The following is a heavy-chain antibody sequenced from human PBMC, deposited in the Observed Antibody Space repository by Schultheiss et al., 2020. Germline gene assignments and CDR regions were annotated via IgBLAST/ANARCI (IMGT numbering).Heavy chain of an antibody. J-gene: IGHJ4*02. D-gene: IGHD5-24*01. CDR3: AKDGYKSD. CDR1: GFTFSNYA. Sequence: GGSLRLSCAASGFTFSNYAMSWVRQAPGKGLEWVAVISYDGSNKYYADSVKGRFTISRDNSKNTLYLQMNSLKIEDTAVYYCAKDGYKSDWGQGTLVTVSS. CDR2: ISYDGSNK. V-gene: IGHV3-30*18.